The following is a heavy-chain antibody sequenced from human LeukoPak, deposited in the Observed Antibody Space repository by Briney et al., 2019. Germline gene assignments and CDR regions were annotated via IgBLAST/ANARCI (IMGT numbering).Heavy chain of an antibody. J-gene: IGHJ2*01. CDR1: GFSFRNAW. CDR3: TRDSGADRRYFDL. V-gene: IGHV3-74*01. D-gene: IGHD7-27*01. CDR2: IDGDGATT. Sequence: GGSLRLSCAASGFSFRNAWMSWVRQAPGKGLVWVSRIDGDGATTSYEDSVKGRFTISRDNANNMVYLEMNSLRVEDTAVYYCTRDSGADRRYFDLWGRGTLVTVSS.